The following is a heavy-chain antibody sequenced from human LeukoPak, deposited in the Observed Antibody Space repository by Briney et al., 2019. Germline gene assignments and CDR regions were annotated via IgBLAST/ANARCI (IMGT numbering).Heavy chain of an antibody. CDR1: GGSFSGYY. D-gene: IGHD6-13*01. Sequence: SETLSLTCAVYGGSFSGYYRSWIRQPPGKGLEWIGEINHSGSTNYNPSLKSRVTISVDTSKNQFSLKLSSVTAADTAVYYCARGARIARGSSYSSTFKYWGQGTLVTVSS. V-gene: IGHV4-34*01. CDR3: ARGARIARGSSYSSTFKY. CDR2: INHSGST. J-gene: IGHJ4*02.